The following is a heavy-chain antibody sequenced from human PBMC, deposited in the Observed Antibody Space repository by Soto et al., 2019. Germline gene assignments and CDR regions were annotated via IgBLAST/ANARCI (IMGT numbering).Heavy chain of an antibody. Sequence: QVQLVKSGAEVKKPGASVKVYCKASGYTFTNYGINWVRQAPGQGLEWLGWVSAYNGERRYAQRVQARVIMTTDTSTTTAYMELRSLRSDDPAVYYCSRGTSIPASGDYWGQGTLVTVSS. CDR3: SRGTSIPASGDY. D-gene: IGHD6-6*01. CDR1: GYTFTNYG. V-gene: IGHV1-18*01. CDR2: VSAYNGER. J-gene: IGHJ4*01.